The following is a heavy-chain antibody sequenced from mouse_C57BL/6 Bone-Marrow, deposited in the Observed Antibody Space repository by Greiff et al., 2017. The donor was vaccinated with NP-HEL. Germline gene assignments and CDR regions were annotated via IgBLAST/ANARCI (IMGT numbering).Heavy chain of an antibody. D-gene: IGHD2-2*01. V-gene: IGHV5-4*01. CDR3: ARDGYYVDY. Sequence: EVQLVESGGGLVKPGGSLTLSCAASGFTFSSYAMSWVRQTPEKRLEWVATISDVGSYTYYPDNVKGRFTISRDNAKNNLYLQMSHLKSEDTAMYYCARDGYYVDYWGQGTTLTVSS. CDR1: GFTFSSYA. J-gene: IGHJ2*01. CDR2: ISDVGSYT.